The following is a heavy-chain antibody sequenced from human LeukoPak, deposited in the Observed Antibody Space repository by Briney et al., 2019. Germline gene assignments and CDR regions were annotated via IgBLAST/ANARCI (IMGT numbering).Heavy chain of an antibody. CDR3: ARDGAIAAARQDGRGIFAFDY. V-gene: IGHV4-59*11. CDR1: GGSISSHY. Sequence: PSETLSLTCTVSGGSISSHYWSWIRQPPGKGLEWIGDIYYSGSTNYNPSLKSRVTISVDTSKNQFSLKLSSVTAADTAVYYCARDGAIAAARQDGRGIFAFDYWGQGTLVTVSS. CDR2: IYYSGST. D-gene: IGHD6-13*01. J-gene: IGHJ4*02.